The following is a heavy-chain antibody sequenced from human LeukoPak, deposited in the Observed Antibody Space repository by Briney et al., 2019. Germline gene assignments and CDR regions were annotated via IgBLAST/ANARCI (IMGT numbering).Heavy chain of an antibody. J-gene: IGHJ5*02. CDR1: GGSIINYY. V-gene: IGHV4-59*08. D-gene: IGHD3-16*01. Sequence: PSETLSLTCSISGGSIINYYWNWIRQPPGKGLEWIGYIHYIGITNYNPSLKSRVTISADTSKNQFSLKLTPVTAADTAVYYCAGSGSYGPFDPWGQGTLVTVSS. CDR2: IHYIGIT. CDR3: AGSGSYGPFDP.